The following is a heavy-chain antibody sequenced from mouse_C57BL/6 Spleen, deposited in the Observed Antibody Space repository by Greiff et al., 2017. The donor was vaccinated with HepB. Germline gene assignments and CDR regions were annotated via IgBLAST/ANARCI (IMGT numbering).Heavy chain of an antibody. V-gene: IGHV1-50*01. CDR1: GYTFTSYW. Sequence: VQLQQPGAELVKPGASVKLSCKASGYTFTSYWMQWVKQRPGQGLEWIGEIDPSDSYTNYNQKFKGKATLTVDTSSSTAYMQLSSLTSEDSAVYYWALITTVERDYAMDYWGQGTSVTVSS. D-gene: IGHD1-1*01. J-gene: IGHJ4*01. CDR2: IDPSDSYT. CDR3: ALITTVERDYAMDY.